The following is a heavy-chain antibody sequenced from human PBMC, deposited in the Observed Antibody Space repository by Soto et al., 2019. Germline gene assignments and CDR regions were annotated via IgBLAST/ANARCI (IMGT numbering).Heavy chain of an antibody. D-gene: IGHD4-17*01. CDR3: ARGPILTDFGDRGYYGMDV. J-gene: IGHJ6*02. V-gene: IGHV1-46*01. CDR1: GYTFSNYY. Sequence: QVHLVQSGAEVKKPGASVTFPCKASGYTFSNYYMHWVRQAPGQGLEWVGIINPSGGGTTYAQNFQGRVTMTRDTSTSTVYMELNSLRSEDTAVYYCARGPILTDFGDRGYYGMDVWGHGTTVTVSS. CDR2: INPSGGGT.